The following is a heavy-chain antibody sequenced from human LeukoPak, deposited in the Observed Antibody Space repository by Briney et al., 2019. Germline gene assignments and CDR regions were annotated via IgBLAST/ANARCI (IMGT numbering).Heavy chain of an antibody. D-gene: IGHD1-26*01. CDR1: GVSISSYY. Sequence: SETLSLTCTVSGVSISSYYWSWIRQPPGKGLEWIGYIYYSGSTNYNPSLKSRVTISVDTSKNQFSLKLSSVTAADTAVYYCASAVDRELNWFDPWGQGTLVTVSS. V-gene: IGHV4-59*01. J-gene: IGHJ5*02. CDR3: ASAVDRELNWFDP. CDR2: IYYSGST.